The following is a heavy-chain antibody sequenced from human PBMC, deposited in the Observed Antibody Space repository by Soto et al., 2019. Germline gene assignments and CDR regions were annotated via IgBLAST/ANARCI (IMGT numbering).Heavy chain of an antibody. CDR2: VYNSGST. Sequence: QVQLQESGPGLVKPSETLSLTCTVSGGSISSYHWSWIRQPPGKGLEWIGEVYNSGSTNYNPSLKNRVTTSADTSENHLSLSMSSVTAADTAVYFCAREMGYCTTTSCHAGPLYYYMDVWGKGTTVTVSS. J-gene: IGHJ6*03. CDR3: AREMGYCTTTSCHAGPLYYYMDV. CDR1: GGSISSYH. V-gene: IGHV4-59*01. D-gene: IGHD2-2*01.